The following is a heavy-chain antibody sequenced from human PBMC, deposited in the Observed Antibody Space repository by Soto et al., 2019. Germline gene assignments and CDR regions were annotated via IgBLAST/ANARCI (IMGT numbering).Heavy chain of an antibody. V-gene: IGHV2-70*11. CDR1: GFSLSTSGMC. J-gene: IGHJ6*02. D-gene: IGHD6-19*01. CDR2: IDWDGDT. CDR3: ARALVAVSGTRIGMEV. Sequence: GSGPTLVNPTQTLTLTCTFSGFSLSTSGMCVSWIRQPPGKALEWLARIDWDGDTYYSTSLNTRLTISKDTSKNQVVLTMTNMDPVDTATYYCARALVAVSGTRIGMEVWGQGTTVTVSS.